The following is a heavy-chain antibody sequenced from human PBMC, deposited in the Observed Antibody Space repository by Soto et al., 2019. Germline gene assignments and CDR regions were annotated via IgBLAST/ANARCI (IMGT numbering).Heavy chain of an antibody. CDR3: ARHSNEYRKSLDN. CDR2: IHYTGSS. V-gene: IGHV4-59*08. CDR1: GGSISGYY. D-gene: IGHD4-4*01. Sequence: QLQLQESGPGLVKPSETLSLTCPVSGGSISGYYWSWIRQPPGKGLEWIAFIHYTGSSNSNPSLAXRXPMTIDTSKNQFSLKLSSVTAADTAVYYCARHSNEYRKSLDNWGQGTLVTVS. J-gene: IGHJ4*02.